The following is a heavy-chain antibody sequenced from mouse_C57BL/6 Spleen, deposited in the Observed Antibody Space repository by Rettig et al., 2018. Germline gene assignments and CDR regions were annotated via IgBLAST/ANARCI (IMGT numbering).Heavy chain of an antibody. V-gene: IGHV14-1*01. Sequence: EVQLQQSGAELVRPGASVKLSCTASGFNIKDYYMHWVKQRPEQGLEWIGRIDPEDGDTEYAPKFQGKATMTADTSANTAYLQLSSLTSEDTGVYYCTTCHYGSSYGFAYWGQGTLVTVSA. CDR3: TTCHYGSSYGFAY. CDR1: GFNIKDYY. J-gene: IGHJ3*01. D-gene: IGHD1-1*01. CDR2: IDPEDGDT.